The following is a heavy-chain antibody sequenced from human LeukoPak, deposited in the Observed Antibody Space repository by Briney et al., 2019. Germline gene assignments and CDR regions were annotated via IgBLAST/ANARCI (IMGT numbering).Heavy chain of an antibody. CDR2: IRSKANSYAT. J-gene: IGHJ4*02. CDR3: TRRDDSSGYYQNRRDY. Sequence: GGSLRLSCAASGFTFSGSAMHWVRQASGKGLEWVGRIRSKANSYATAYAASVKGRFTISRDDSKNTAYLQMNSLKTEDTAVYYCTRRDDSSGYYQNRRDYWGQGTLVTVSS. CDR1: GFTFSGSA. V-gene: IGHV3-73*01. D-gene: IGHD3-22*01.